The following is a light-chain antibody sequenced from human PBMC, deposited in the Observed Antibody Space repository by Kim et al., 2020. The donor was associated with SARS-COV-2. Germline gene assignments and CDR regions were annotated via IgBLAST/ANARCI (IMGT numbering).Light chain of an antibody. CDR3: QAWDSSTVV. CDR2: QDS. Sequence: SYELTQPPSVSVSPGQTASITCYGDKLGDKYACWYQQKPGQSPLLVIYQDSKRPSGIPERFSGSNSGNTATLTISGTQAMDEADYYCQAWDSSTVVFGGGTQLTVL. J-gene: IGLJ2*01. CDR1: KLGDKY. V-gene: IGLV3-1*01.